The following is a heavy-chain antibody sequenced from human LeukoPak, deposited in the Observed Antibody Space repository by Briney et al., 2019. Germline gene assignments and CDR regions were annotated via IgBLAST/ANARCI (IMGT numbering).Heavy chain of an antibody. CDR2: ISGSGGGT. J-gene: IGHJ4*02. CDR3: AKRGVVIRVILVGFHKEAYYFDS. CDR1: GITLSNYG. D-gene: IGHD3-22*01. V-gene: IGHV3-23*01. Sequence: GGSLRLSCAVSGITLSNYGMSWVRQAPGKGLEWVAGISGSGGGTVYADSAKGRFTISRDNPKNTLYLQMNSLRAEDTAVYFCAKRGVVIRVILVGFHKEAYYFDSWGQGALVTVSS.